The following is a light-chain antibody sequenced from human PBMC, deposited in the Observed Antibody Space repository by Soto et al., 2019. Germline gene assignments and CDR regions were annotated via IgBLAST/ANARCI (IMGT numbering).Light chain of an antibody. Sequence: DIQLTQSPSFLSASVGDRVTITCRASQGISSDLAWYQQKPGKAPKLLIYAASTLQSGVPSRFSGSGSWTEVSLTSVSLQPPDYSTYYYHQLNNFSMTFGQGTRVEIK. CDR2: AAS. J-gene: IGKJ5*01. CDR3: HQLNNFSMT. V-gene: IGKV1-9*01. CDR1: QGISSD.